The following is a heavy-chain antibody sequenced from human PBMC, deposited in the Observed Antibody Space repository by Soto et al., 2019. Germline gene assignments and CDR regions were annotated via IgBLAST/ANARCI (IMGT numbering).Heavy chain of an antibody. CDR2: INHSGST. CDR1: GGSFSGYY. V-gene: IGHV4-34*01. J-gene: IGHJ5*02. Sequence: SETLSLTCAVYGGSFSGYYWSWIRQPPGKGLEWIGEINHSGSTNYNPSLKSRVTISVDTSKNQFSLKLSSVTAADTAVYYCARGEPADIVVVPAAIDWFDPWGQGTLVTVSS. D-gene: IGHD2-2*02. CDR3: ARGEPADIVVVPAAIDWFDP.